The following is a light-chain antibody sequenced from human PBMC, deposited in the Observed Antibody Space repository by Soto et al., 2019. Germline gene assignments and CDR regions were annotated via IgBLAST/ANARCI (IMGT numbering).Light chain of an antibody. CDR1: QSLSSNY. Sequence: EIVLTQSPGTLSLSPGDRATLSCRASQSLSSNYLAWYQQKPGQAPRLLLYGASRRATEIPDRFSGSGSGTYFALTITRLDPADFAVYFCQQYDTFPRTFGQGTKVEIQ. CDR2: GAS. V-gene: IGKV3-20*01. CDR3: QQYDTFPRT. J-gene: IGKJ1*01.